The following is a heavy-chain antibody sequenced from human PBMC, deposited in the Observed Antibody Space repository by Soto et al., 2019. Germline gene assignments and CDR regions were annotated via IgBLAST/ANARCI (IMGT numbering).Heavy chain of an antibody. CDR3: APRWPNKPFEY. D-gene: IGHD2-8*01. V-gene: IGHV3-15*07. J-gene: IGHJ4*02. CDR1: GFSFTNAY. Sequence: EVQLVESGGDLVKPGGSLRLSCAASGFSFTNAYMNWVRQAPGKGLEWVGHIKSKTDGGATDYAAPVKGRFTISRDDSKNALYLQMNSLETGDTAVYYCAPRWPNKPFEYWGQGALVTVSS. CDR2: IKSKTDGGAT.